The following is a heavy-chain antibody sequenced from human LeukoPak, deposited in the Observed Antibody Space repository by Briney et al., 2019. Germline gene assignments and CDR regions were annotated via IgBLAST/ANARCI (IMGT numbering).Heavy chain of an antibody. V-gene: IGHV1-18*01. D-gene: IGHD6-6*01. Sequence: ASVKVSCKASGYTFTSYGISWVRQAPGQGLEWMGWISAYNGHTNYAQKLQGRVTMTTDTSTSTAYMELRSLRSDDTAVYYCARVKSSSSRLSAFDIWGQGTMVTVSS. CDR2: ISAYNGHT. J-gene: IGHJ3*02. CDR3: ARVKSSSSRLSAFDI. CDR1: GYTFTSYG.